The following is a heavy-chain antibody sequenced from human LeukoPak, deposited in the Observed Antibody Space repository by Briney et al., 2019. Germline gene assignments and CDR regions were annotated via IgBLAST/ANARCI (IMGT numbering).Heavy chain of an antibody. V-gene: IGHV3-30-3*01. CDR1: GFTFSSYA. CDR3: ARDTNLDDSSGYYFDY. J-gene: IGHJ4*02. Sequence: GSLRLSCAASGFTFSSYAMHWVRQAPGKGLEWVAVISYDGSNKYYADSVKGRFTISRDNSKNTLYLQMNSLRAEDTAVYYCARDTNLDDSSGYYFDYWGQGTLVTVSS. D-gene: IGHD3-22*01. CDR2: ISYDGSNK.